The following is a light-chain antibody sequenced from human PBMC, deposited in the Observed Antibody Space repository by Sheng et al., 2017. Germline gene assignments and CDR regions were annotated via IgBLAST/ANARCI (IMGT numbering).Light chain of an antibody. CDR3: QQRTIWPPYT. J-gene: IGKJ4*01. V-gene: IGKV3D-20*02. CDR2: GAS. CDR1: QSVSSSY. Sequence: VVLTQSPGTLSLSPGERATLSCRASQSVSSSYLVWYQQKPGQAPRLLIYGASSRATGIPDRFSGSGSGTDFTLTISRLEPEDFAVYYCQQRTIWPPYTFGGGTKVEIK.